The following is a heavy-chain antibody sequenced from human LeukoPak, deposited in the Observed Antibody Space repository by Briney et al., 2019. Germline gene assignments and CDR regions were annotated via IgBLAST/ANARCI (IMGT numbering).Heavy chain of an antibody. CDR2: ISADGRTT. V-gene: IGHV3-74*01. CDR1: GFTFSKQR. CDR3: AREVAATGRFFEY. J-gene: IGHJ4*02. Sequence: GLSLTLSCVPSGFTFSKQRLQLFRQVPGAAMVWVSRISADGRTTDYAAPVKGRFTISRDNAKNTLFLQMSSLRAEDTALYYCAREVAATGRFFEYWGQGTLVTVSS. D-gene: IGHD2-15*01.